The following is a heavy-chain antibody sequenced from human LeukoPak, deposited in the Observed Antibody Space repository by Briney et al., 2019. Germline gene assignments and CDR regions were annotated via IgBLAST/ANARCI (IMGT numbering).Heavy chain of an antibody. Sequence: SETLSLTCTVSGGSISSYYGSWIRQPAGKGLEWIGRIYTSGSTNYNPSLKSRVTMSVDTSKNQFSLKLSSVTAADTAVYYCARDVDNVAVAGNWFDPWGQGTLVTASS. V-gene: IGHV4-4*07. CDR1: GGSISSYY. CDR3: ARDVDNVAVAGNWFDP. D-gene: IGHD6-19*01. J-gene: IGHJ5*02. CDR2: IYTSGST.